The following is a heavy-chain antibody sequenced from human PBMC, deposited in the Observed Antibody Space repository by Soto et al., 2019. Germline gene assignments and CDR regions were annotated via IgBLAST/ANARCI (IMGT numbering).Heavy chain of an antibody. J-gene: IGHJ6*03. V-gene: IGHV1-46*03. CDR3: ARDLTTDYDFWSGSYPYYYMDV. CDR1: GYTFTSYY. CDR2: INPSGGST. Sequence: SVKVSCKASGYTFTSYYMHWVRQAPGQGLEWMGIINPSGGSTSYAQKFQGRVTMTRDTSTSTVYMELSSLRSEDTAVYYCARDLTTDYDFWSGSYPYYYMDVWGKGTTVTVSS. D-gene: IGHD3-3*01.